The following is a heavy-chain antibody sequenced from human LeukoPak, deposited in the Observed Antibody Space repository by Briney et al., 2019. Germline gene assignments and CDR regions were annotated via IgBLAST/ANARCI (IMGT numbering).Heavy chain of an antibody. J-gene: IGHJ5*02. CDR3: ARAMDGKGSSWYLKYNWFDP. CDR1: GYTFTSYY. CDR2: INPSGGST. Sequence: ASVKVSCKASGYTFTSYYMHWVRQAPGQGLEWMGIINPSGGSTSYAQKFQGRVTMTRDTSTSTVYMELSSLRSEDTAVYYCARAMDGKGSSWYLKYNWFDPWGQGILVTVSS. V-gene: IGHV1-46*03. D-gene: IGHD6-13*01.